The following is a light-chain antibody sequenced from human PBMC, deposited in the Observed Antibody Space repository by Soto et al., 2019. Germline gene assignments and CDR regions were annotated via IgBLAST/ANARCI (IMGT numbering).Light chain of an antibody. CDR1: QRFLYSSNNKTY. CDR2: WAS. V-gene: IGKV4-1*01. Sequence: IVMTQSPDSLAVSLGERATINCNSSQRFLYSSNNKTYLACYKQKPEQPPELLIYWASTRASAVPERFSGGGSGTDFIHTISSLRAEDGAVYYCQQYFRTPGTLAPGTKFDVK. J-gene: IGKJ3*01. CDR3: QQYFRTPGT.